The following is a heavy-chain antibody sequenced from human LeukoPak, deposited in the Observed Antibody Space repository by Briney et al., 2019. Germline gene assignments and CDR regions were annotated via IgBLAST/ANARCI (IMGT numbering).Heavy chain of an antibody. Sequence: SETLSLTCAVYGESFSGHYWTWIRQPPGRGLDWIGEINHSGSTTSNPSLNNRVTISVDTSKNQFSLKLTSVTAADTAVYYCARPRYGSGGLDSWGQGTLVTVPS. V-gene: IGHV4-34*01. D-gene: IGHD3-10*01. CDR2: INHSGST. J-gene: IGHJ4*02. CDR3: ARPRYGSGGLDS. CDR1: GESFSGHY.